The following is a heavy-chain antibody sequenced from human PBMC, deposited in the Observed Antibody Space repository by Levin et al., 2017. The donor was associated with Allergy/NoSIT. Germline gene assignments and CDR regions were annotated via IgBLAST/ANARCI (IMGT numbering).Heavy chain of an antibody. CDR1: GFTFSSYW. V-gene: IGHV3-74*01. J-gene: IGHJ4*02. Sequence: PGGSLRLSCAASGFTFSSYWMHWVRQAPGKGLVWVSRINSDGSSTNYADSVKGRFTISRDNAKNKLYLQMNSLRADDTAVYFCARGAGRFSIDYWGQGTLVTVSS. CDR3: ARGAGRFSIDY. D-gene: IGHD3-3*01. CDR2: INSDGSST.